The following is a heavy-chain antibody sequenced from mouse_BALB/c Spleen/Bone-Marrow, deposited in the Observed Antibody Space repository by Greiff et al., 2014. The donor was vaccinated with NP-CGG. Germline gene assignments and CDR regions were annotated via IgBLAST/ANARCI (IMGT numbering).Heavy chain of an antibody. V-gene: IGHV5-12-2*01. Sequence: EVKLVESGGGLVQPGGSLKLPCAASGFTFTSYTMSWVRQTPEKRLEWVAYISNGGGSTYYPDTVKGRFTISRDNAKNTLYLQMSSLKSEDTAIYYCTREDYGAYWGQGTLVTVSA. CDR2: ISNGGGST. D-gene: IGHD2-4*01. J-gene: IGHJ3*01. CDR1: GFTFTSYT. CDR3: TREDYGAY.